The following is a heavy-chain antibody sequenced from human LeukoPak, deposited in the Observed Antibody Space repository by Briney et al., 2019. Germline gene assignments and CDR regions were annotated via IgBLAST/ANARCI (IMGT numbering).Heavy chain of an antibody. V-gene: IGHV1-2*02. CDR2: INTNSGAT. Sequence: ASVKVSCKASGYTFTGYYVHWVRQAPGQGLEWMGWINTNSGATNYAQKFQGRVIMTRDTSISTAYMELSRLRSDDTAFYYCAKPQPGAFEIWGQGTMVTVSS. CDR1: GYTFTGYY. CDR3: AKPQPGAFEI. J-gene: IGHJ3*02. D-gene: IGHD2-2*01.